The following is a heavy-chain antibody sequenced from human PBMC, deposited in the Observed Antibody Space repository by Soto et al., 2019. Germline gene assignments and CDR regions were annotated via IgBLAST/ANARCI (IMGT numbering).Heavy chain of an antibody. CDR2: ISYDGSNK. CDR1: GFTFSTYG. J-gene: IGHJ4*02. V-gene: IGHV3-30*18. Sequence: GGSLRLSCAASGFTFSTYGMHWVRQAPGKGLESVAVISYDGSNKYYADSVKGRFTISRDNSKNTLYLQMNSLRAEDTAVYYCAKPLTREARCLDCWGQGTLVNVSS. CDR3: AKPLTREARCLDC. D-gene: IGHD2-2*01.